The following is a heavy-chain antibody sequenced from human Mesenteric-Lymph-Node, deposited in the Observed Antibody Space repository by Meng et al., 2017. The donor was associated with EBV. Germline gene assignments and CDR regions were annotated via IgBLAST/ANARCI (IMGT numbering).Heavy chain of an antibody. J-gene: IGHJ5*02. Sequence: RQAPGQGLEWMGWINPNSGGTKYAQKFQGWVAMTRDTSISTASMDLSRLTSEDTAVYYCARGSGAGGRDWFDPWGQGTLVTVSS. V-gene: IGHV1-2*04. D-gene: IGHD3-16*01. CDR2: INPNSGGT. CDR3: ARGSGAGGRDWFDP.